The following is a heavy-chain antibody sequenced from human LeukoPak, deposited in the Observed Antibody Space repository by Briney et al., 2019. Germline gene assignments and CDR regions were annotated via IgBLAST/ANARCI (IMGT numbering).Heavy chain of an antibody. Sequence: ASVKVSCKASGYTFSSYGITWVRQAPGQGLEWMGWISAYNGNTNYAQKVQGRVTMTTDTSTSTAYMELRSLRSDDTAVYYCARDRGDNSGYYYCYWGQGTLVTVSS. J-gene: IGHJ4*02. CDR2: ISAYNGNT. CDR3: ARDRGDNSGYYYCY. CDR1: GYTFSSYG. V-gene: IGHV1-18*01. D-gene: IGHD3-22*01.